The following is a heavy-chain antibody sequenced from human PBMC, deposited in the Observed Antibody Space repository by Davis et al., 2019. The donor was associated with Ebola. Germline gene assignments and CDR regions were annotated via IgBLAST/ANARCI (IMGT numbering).Heavy chain of an antibody. V-gene: IGHV1-58*01. Sequence: SVKVSCKASRFTFTSSALLWVRLAPGPRLEWIGCIVVGSGNTNYAQKFQERVTITRDMSTSTAYMELSSLRSEDTAVYCCARGGDCSSTSCYLGDVDYWGQGTLVTVSS. CDR3: ARGGDCSSTSCYLGDVDY. CDR2: IVVGSGNT. D-gene: IGHD2-2*01. CDR1: RFTFTSSA. J-gene: IGHJ4*02.